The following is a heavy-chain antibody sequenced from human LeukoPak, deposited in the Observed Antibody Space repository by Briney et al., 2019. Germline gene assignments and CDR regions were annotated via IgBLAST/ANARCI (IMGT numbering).Heavy chain of an antibody. CDR3: ARDPGLNVDTVMVRLDAFDI. CDR1: GYTFTGYY. V-gene: IGHV1-2*02. Sequence: ASVKVSCKASGYTFTGYYMHWVRQAPGQGLEWMGWINPNSGGTNYAQKFQGRVTMTRDTSISTAYMELSRLRSDDTAVYYCARDPGLNVDTVMVRLDAFDIWGQGTMVTVSS. CDR2: INPNSGGT. D-gene: IGHD5-18*01. J-gene: IGHJ3*02.